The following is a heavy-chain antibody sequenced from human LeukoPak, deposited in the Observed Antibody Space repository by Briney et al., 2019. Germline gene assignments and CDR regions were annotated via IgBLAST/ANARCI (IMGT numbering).Heavy chain of an antibody. D-gene: IGHD5-24*01. J-gene: IGHJ4*02. CDR3: ARARFGYNRGPFDY. CDR2: ISYDGSNK. CDR1: GFPFSNYA. V-gene: IGHV3-30-3*01. Sequence: GISLTLLCAASGFPFSNYAMHWVRQAPGKGLEGVAFISYDGSNKLYADSVKGRFTISRDNSKNTLYLQMNSLRPEDTAVYYCARARFGYNRGPFDYWGQGILVTVSS.